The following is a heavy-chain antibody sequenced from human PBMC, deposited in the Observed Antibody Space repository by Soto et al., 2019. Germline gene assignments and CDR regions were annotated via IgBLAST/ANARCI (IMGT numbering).Heavy chain of an antibody. V-gene: IGHV4-34*01. Sequence: TLSLTCAVYGGSFSGYYWSWIRQPPGKGLEWIGEINHSGSTNYNPSLKSRVTISVDTSKNQFSLKLSSVTAADTAVYYCARYRTLPQHYYDSSGYLVFGGQGTLVTVSS. CDR3: ARYRTLPQHYYDSSGYLVF. CDR1: GGSFSGYY. CDR2: INHSGST. J-gene: IGHJ4*02. D-gene: IGHD3-22*01.